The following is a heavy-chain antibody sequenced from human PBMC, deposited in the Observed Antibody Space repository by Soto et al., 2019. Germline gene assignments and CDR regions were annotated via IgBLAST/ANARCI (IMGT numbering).Heavy chain of an antibody. Sequence: EEQVVESGGGLVQPGGSLRLSCVASGFTFRSYWMSWVRQAPGKGLEWVANIKQDGNERHYMDSVKGRFTISRDNAKNSLDLVMNSLKTEDTAVYYCGRDGPLSSPTSGWFDPWGQGTLVIVSS. D-gene: IGHD3-16*02. V-gene: IGHV3-7*05. CDR1: GFTFRSYW. CDR2: IKQDGNER. CDR3: GRDGPLSSPTSGWFDP. J-gene: IGHJ5*02.